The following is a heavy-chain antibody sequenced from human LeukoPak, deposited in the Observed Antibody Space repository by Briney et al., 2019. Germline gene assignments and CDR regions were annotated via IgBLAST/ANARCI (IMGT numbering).Heavy chain of an antibody. CDR3: AKVSLRSEGAYYFDY. V-gene: IGHV3-23*01. D-gene: IGHD1-26*01. CDR2: ISGSGGST. CDR1: GFTFSSYG. Sequence: GGSLRLSCAASGFTFSSYGMSWVRQAPGKGLEWVSAISGSGGSTYYADSVKGRFTISRDNSKNTLYLQMNSLRAEDTAVYYCAKVSLRSEGAYYFDYWGQGTLVTVSS. J-gene: IGHJ4*02.